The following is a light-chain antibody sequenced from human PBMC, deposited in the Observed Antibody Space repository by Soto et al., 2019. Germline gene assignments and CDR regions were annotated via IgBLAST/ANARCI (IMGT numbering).Light chain of an antibody. V-gene: IGKV3-15*01. J-gene: IGKJ4*01. CDR1: QTVTTD. Sequence: EIVMTQSPVTLSVSPGERATLSCRASQTVTTDLAWYQQKPGQAPRLLISGASTGATGIPARFSGSGSGTEFTLTISSLQSEDCAIYYCQQYHTWPITFGGGTKVDIK. CDR3: QQYHTWPIT. CDR2: GAS.